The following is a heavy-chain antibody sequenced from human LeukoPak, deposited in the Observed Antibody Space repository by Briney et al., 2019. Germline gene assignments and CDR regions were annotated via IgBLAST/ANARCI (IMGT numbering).Heavy chain of an antibody. CDR1: GYTFTGYY. Sequence: ASVKVSCKASGYTFTGYYMHWVRQAPGQGLEWMGWINPNSGGTNYAQKFQGRVTMTRDTSISTAYMELSRLRSDDTAVYYCASNPDCGGDCYSWDFDYWGQGTLVTVSS. V-gene: IGHV1-2*02. D-gene: IGHD2-21*01. J-gene: IGHJ4*02. CDR3: ASNPDCGGDCYSWDFDY. CDR2: INPNSGGT.